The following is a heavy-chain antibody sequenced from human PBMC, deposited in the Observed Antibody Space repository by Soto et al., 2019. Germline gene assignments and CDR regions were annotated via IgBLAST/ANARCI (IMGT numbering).Heavy chain of an antibody. CDR2: ISTDDGYT. Sequence: QVQLVQSGAEVKKPGASVKVSCKASGYTFSNYAISWVRQAPRQGLEWMGWISTDDGYTNYARDRVTMTKDSSTNTAYMELRSLRSDDTAIYYCARDRLHSGYDGDYWGQGTLVTVSS. CDR1: GYTFSNYA. J-gene: IGHJ4*02. V-gene: IGHV1-18*01. CDR3: ARDRLHSGYDGDY. D-gene: IGHD5-12*01.